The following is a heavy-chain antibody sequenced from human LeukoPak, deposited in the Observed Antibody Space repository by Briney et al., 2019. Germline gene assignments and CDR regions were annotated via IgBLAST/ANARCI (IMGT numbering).Heavy chain of an antibody. J-gene: IGHJ4*02. CDR1: GFTFSDSY. Sequence: PGGFLRLSCADSGFTFSDSYMSWIRQAPGKGLEWVSYISSSGGTIYYADSVRGRFTISRDNAKNSLYLQMNSLRAEDTAIYYCARGGTVADPFDYWGQGTLVTVSS. CDR3: ARGGTVADPFDY. D-gene: IGHD6-19*01. CDR2: ISSSGGTI. V-gene: IGHV3-11*01.